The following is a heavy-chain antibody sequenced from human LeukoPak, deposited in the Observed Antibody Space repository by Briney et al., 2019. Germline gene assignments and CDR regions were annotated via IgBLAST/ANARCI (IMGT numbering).Heavy chain of an antibody. J-gene: IGHJ4*02. V-gene: IGHV3-74*01. D-gene: IGHD1-26*01. Sequence: PGGSLRLSCAASGFTFSSYWMNWVRQAPGKGLVWVSRIASDGSSTNYADSVKGRFTISRDNAKNTLYLQMNSLRAEDTAVYYCARVGATSYYWGQGTLVTVSS. CDR2: IASDGSST. CDR3: ARVGATSYY. CDR1: GFTFSSYW.